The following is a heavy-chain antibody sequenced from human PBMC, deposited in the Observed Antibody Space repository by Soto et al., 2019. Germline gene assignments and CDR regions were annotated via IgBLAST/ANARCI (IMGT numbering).Heavy chain of an antibody. CDR3: ARVERSILHLDH. CDR1: GCTFRDYW. CDR2: IKQDGSEK. J-gene: IGHJ4*02. Sequence: PGGSLRLSCAASGCTFRDYWMSWVRQAPGKGLEWVANIKQDGSEKDYVDSLKGRITISRDNGKNSLSLQMNSLRAEDTAVYECARVERSILHLDHSGLGT. V-gene: IGHV3-7*04. D-gene: IGHD3-3*01.